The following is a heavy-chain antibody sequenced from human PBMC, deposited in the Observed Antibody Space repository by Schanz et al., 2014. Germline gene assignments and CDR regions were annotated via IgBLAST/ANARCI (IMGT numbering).Heavy chain of an antibody. Sequence: EVQLVESGGGLVQPRGSLRLSCAASEFSFSSFGMNWVRQAPGKGLEWVSYISSSSGTIYYADSVKGRFTISRDNSKNTVYLQMSSLRVEDTAVYYCARRPQLQCFDYWGQGTLVTVSS. V-gene: IGHV3-48*04. CDR2: ISSSSGTI. CDR3: ARRPQLQCFDY. J-gene: IGHJ4*02. CDR1: EFSFSSFG. D-gene: IGHD4-4*01.